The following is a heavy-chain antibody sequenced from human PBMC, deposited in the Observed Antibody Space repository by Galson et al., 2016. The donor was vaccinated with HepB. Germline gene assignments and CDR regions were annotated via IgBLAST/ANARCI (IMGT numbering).Heavy chain of an antibody. CDR2: IKPDGSEK. J-gene: IGHJ4*02. D-gene: IGHD3-22*01. CDR1: GFSFGSYW. V-gene: IGHV3-7*03. Sequence: SLRLSCAGSGFSFGSYWMRWVRQSPGKGLEWVSNIKPDGSEKYYVDSVEGRFTISRNNAKNSLYLQMNSLRAEDTALYYCTREGTLRPLGYWGQGTLVTVSS. CDR3: TREGTLRPLGY.